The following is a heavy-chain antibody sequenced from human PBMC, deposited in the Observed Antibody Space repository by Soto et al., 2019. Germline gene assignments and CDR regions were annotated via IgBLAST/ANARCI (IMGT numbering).Heavy chain of an antibody. Sequence: EVQLVESGGGSVQPGRSLRLSCVASGFTFESYAMHWVRQVPGKGLVWVSGISWNSGSIGYEDSVKGRFTISRDNAQKSLYLEMNSLRVEDTAFYYCVKDIHEQWLVSHFEYWGQGALVTVSS. J-gene: IGHJ4*02. V-gene: IGHV3-9*01. CDR1: GFTFESYA. CDR2: ISWNSGSI. D-gene: IGHD6-19*01. CDR3: VKDIHEQWLVSHFEY.